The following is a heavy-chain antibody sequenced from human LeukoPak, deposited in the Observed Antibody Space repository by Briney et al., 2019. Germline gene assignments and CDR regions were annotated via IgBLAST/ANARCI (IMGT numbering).Heavy chain of an antibody. CDR1: GYTFTSYG. J-gene: IGHJ4*02. CDR2: ISAYNGNT. D-gene: IGHD3-22*01. Sequence: ASVKVSCKASGYTFTSYGISWMRQAPGQGLEWMGWISAYNGNTNYAQKLQGRVTMTTDTSTSTAYMELRSLRSDDTAVYYCARDLVYYYDSRDEPGLDYWGQGTLVTVSS. V-gene: IGHV1-18*01. CDR3: ARDLVYYYDSRDEPGLDY.